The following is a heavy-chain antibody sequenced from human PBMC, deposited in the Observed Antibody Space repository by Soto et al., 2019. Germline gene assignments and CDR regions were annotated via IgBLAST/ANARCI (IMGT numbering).Heavy chain of an antibody. J-gene: IGHJ4*02. V-gene: IGHV3-48*03. Sequence: SGGSLRLSCAASGVTFSTYEFNWVRQAPGRGLEWISYISVSGNIIKYAESVKGRFTISRDNADNSLHLHMSNLRVDDTALYFCVRDTMRASAAASLDYWGQGTQVTVSS. CDR2: ISVSGNII. CDR3: VRDTMRASAAASLDY. D-gene: IGHD2-2*01. CDR1: GVTFSTYE.